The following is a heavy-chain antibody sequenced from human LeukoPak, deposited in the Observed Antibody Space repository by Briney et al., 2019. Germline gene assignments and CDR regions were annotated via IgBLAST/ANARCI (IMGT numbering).Heavy chain of an antibody. CDR1: GFTFSSYA. V-gene: IGHV3-30*04. CDR3: ARGARDIVVVPAASDYYYYMDV. D-gene: IGHD2-2*01. CDR2: ISYDGSDK. J-gene: IGHJ6*03. Sequence: QPGGSLRLSCAASGFTFSSYAMYWVRQAPGKGLEWVAVISYDGSDKFYADSVKGRFTISRDNAKNSLYLQMNSLRAEDTAVYYCARGARDIVVVPAASDYYYYMDVWGKGTTVTISS.